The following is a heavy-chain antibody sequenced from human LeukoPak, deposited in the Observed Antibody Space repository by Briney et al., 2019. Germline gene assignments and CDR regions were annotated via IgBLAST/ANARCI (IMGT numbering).Heavy chain of an antibody. J-gene: IGHJ4*02. CDR3: ARWNYYDSSAPGLDC. Sequence: ASVKVSCKASGYTFTSYGISWVRQAPGQGLEWMGWISAYNGNTNYAQKLQGRVTMTTDTSTSTAYMELRSLRSDDTAVYYCARWNYYDSSAPGLDCWGQGTLVTVSS. V-gene: IGHV1-18*01. D-gene: IGHD3-22*01. CDR2: ISAYNGNT. CDR1: GYTFTSYG.